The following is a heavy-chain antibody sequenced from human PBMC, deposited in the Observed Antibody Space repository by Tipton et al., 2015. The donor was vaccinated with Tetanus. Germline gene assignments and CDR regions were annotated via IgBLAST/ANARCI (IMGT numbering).Heavy chain of an antibody. Sequence: TLSLTCTVSGGSLSTFYWNWLRQPAGKGLEWIGRIYSSGSTNYNPSLKSRVTMSIDTSKNQFSLELTSVTAADTAVYYCARDFRERSGTYFSYYYTMDVWGQGTTVTVSS. CDR1: GGSLSTFY. CDR3: ARDFRERSGTYFSYYYTMDV. J-gene: IGHJ6*02. CDR2: IYSSGST. D-gene: IGHD1-26*01. V-gene: IGHV4-4*07.